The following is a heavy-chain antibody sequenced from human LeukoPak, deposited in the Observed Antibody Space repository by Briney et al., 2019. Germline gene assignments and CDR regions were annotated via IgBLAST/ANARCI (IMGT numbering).Heavy chain of an antibody. D-gene: IGHD6-6*01. CDR1: GYTFTSYY. CDR2: INPSGGST. J-gene: IGHJ6*03. V-gene: IGHV1-46*01. CDR3: ASSSSEYYYYMDV. Sequence: ASVKVSCKASGYTFTSYYMHWVRQAPGQGLEWMGIINPSGGSTSYAQKLQGRVTMTTDTSTSTAYMELRSLRSDDTAVYYCASSSSEYYYYMDVWGKGTTVTVSS.